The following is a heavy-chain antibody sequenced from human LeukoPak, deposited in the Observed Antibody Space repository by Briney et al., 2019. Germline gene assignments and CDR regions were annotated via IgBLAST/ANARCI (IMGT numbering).Heavy chain of an antibody. D-gene: IGHD2-15*01. Sequence: SGGSLRLSCATSGFTFSSYAMSWVRQAPGKGLEWVSAISGSGGSTYYADSVKGRFTISRDNSKNTLYLQMNSLRAEDTAVYYCAKDPVVVVAATPGGYYFDYWGQGTLVTVSS. CDR2: ISGSGGST. J-gene: IGHJ4*02. CDR3: AKDPVVVVAATPGGYYFDY. V-gene: IGHV3-23*01. CDR1: GFTFSSYA.